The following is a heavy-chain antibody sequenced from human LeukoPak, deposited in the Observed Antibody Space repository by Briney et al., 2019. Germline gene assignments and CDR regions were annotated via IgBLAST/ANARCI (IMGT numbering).Heavy chain of an antibody. CDR1: GGSFSGYY. Sequence: PSETLSLTCAVYGGSFSGYYWSWIRQPPGKGLEWIGEINHSGSTNYNPSLKSRVTISVDTSKNQFSLKLSSVTAADTAVYYCAGCIVVVPAPTIKGTTGSAPWGRGTLVTVSS. V-gene: IGHV4-34*01. D-gene: IGHD2-2*01. CDR2: INHSGST. J-gene: IGHJ5*02. CDR3: AGCIVVVPAPTIKGTTGSAP.